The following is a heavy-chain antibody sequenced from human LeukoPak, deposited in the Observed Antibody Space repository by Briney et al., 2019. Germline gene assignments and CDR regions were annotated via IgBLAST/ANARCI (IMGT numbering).Heavy chain of an antibody. J-gene: IGHJ4*02. CDR2: INLDGSDK. CDR3: ARALYDSSGYYYGYYFDY. D-gene: IGHD3-22*01. V-gene: IGHV3-7*01. Sequence: GGSLRLSCAASGFTFNNYWMTWVRQAPGKGLEWVGNINLDGSDKYYGDSVKGRFTISRDNAKNSLYLQMNSLRAEDTAVYYCARALYDSSGYYYGYYFDYWGQGTLVTVSS. CDR1: GFTFNNYW.